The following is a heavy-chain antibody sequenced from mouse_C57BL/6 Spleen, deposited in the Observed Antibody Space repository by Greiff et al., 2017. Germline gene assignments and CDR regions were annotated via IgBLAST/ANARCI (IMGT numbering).Heavy chain of an antibody. V-gene: IGHV1-42*01. CDR2: INPSTGGT. Sequence: EVKVEESGPELVKPGASVKISCKASGYSFTGYYMNWVKQSPEKSLEWIGEINPSTGGTTYNQKFKAKATLTVDKSSSTAYMQLKSLTSEDSAVYYCASQEGYYYGSSYFDYWGQGTTLTVSS. CDR1: GYSFTGYY. J-gene: IGHJ2*01. D-gene: IGHD1-1*01. CDR3: ASQEGYYYGSSYFDY.